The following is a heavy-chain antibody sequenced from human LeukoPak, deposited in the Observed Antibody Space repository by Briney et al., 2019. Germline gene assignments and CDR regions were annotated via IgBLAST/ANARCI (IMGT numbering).Heavy chain of an antibody. V-gene: IGHV4-59*01. D-gene: IGHD5-18*01. CDR3: ASVDSYGYPGDY. CDR2: IYYSGST. J-gene: IGHJ4*02. CDR1: GGSISSYY. Sequence: PSETLSLTCTVSGGSISSYYWSWIRQPPGKGLEWIGYIYYSGSTNYNPSLKSRVTISVDTFKNQFSLKLSSVTAADTAVYYCASVDSYGYPGDYWGQGTLVTVSS.